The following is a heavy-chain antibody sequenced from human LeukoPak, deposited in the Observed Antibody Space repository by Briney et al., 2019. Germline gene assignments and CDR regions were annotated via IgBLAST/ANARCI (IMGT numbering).Heavy chain of an antibody. V-gene: IGHV1-2*02. Sequence: ASVKVSCKASGYTFTDYYMHWVRQAPGQTFEWLAWINPKSGDTHYTQRFQGRVTVTTDTSITSVYMELSGLQSDDTAVYYCVRDLTGGSGDWGQGTLDTVSS. CDR2: INPKSGDT. D-gene: IGHD6-19*01. CDR3: VRDLTGGSGD. J-gene: IGHJ4*02. CDR1: GYTFTDYY.